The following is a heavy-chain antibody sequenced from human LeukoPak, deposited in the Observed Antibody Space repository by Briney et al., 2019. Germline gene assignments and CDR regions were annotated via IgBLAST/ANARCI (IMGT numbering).Heavy chain of an antibody. V-gene: IGHV4-34*01. Sequence: SETLSLTCGVYGGSFSGYYWSWIRQPPGKGLEWLGEINHSGSTNYNPSLMSRLTISVDTSKNQFSLELSSVTAADTAVYYCARGRGGANNYYGSGSSYFHFDYWGQGGLVNVFS. J-gene: IGHJ4*02. D-gene: IGHD3-10*01. CDR1: GGSFSGYY. CDR2: INHSGST. CDR3: ARGRGGANNYYGSGSSYFHFDY.